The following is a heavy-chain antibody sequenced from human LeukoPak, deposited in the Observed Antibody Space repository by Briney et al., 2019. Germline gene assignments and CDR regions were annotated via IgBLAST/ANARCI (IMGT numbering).Heavy chain of an antibody. J-gene: IGHJ4*02. Sequence: ASEKVSCKASGYTFTGYYMHWVRQAPGQGLEWMGWINPNSGGTNYAQKFQGRVTMTRDTSISTAYMELSRLRSDDTAVYYCASVFWYSSSWSFDYWGQGTLVTVSS. CDR3: ASVFWYSSSWSFDY. CDR1: GYTFTGYY. D-gene: IGHD6-13*01. V-gene: IGHV1-2*02. CDR2: INPNSGGT.